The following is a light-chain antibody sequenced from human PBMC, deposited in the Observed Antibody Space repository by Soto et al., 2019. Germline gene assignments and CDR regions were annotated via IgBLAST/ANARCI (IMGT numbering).Light chain of an antibody. CDR2: EVS. Sequence: QSALTQPASVSGSPGQSITISCTGTSSDNGGYNYVSWYQQHPGKAPKLMIYEVSSRPSGVSNRFSGSKSGNTASLTISGLQAEDEADYFCGSYTSTSTLYVFGSGTKLTVL. J-gene: IGLJ1*01. CDR1: SSDNGGYNY. CDR3: GSYTSTSTLYV. V-gene: IGLV2-14*01.